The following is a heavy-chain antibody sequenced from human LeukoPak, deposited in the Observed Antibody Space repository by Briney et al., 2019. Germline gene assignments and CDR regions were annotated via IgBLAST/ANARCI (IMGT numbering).Heavy chain of an antibody. V-gene: IGHV3-23*01. J-gene: IGHJ3*02. Sequence: TGGSLRLSCAAAGFTFSSCSMAWVRQAPGKGLEWVSGIFSSGHDAFYADSVRGRFTISRDNSKNMLYLQMNNLRAEDTAVYYCAKDGAAGMAAFFDIWGQGTMVTVSS. CDR1: GFTFSSCS. CDR3: AKDGAAGMAAFFDI. D-gene: IGHD5-24*01. CDR2: IFSSGHDA.